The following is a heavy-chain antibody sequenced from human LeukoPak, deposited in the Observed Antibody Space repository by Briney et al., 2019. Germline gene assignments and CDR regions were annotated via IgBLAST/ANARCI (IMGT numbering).Heavy chain of an antibody. J-gene: IGHJ4*02. CDR3: ARATQFGGGDCYS. D-gene: IGHD2-21*02. CDR1: GFTFSSYS. Sequence: GGSLRLSCAASGFTFSSYSMNWVRQAPGKGLEWVSSISSSSSYIYYADSVKGRFTISRDNAKNSLYLQMNSLRAEDTAVYYCARATQFGGGDCYSWGQGTLVTVSS. CDR2: ISSSSSYI. V-gene: IGHV3-21*01.